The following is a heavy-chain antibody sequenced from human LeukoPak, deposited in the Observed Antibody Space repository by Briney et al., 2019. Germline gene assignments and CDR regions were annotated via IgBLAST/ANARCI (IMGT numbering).Heavy chain of an antibody. CDR3: ARVGATYYYDSSGYYYDY. V-gene: IGHV4-59*11. CDR1: GGSISSHY. J-gene: IGHJ4*02. Sequence: MSSETLSLTCTVSGGSISSHYWSWIRQPPGKGLEWIGYIYYSGSTNYNPSLKIRVTISVDTSKNQFSLKLSSVTAADTAVYYCARVGATYYYDSSGYYYDYWGQGTLVTVSS. CDR2: IYYSGST. D-gene: IGHD3-22*01.